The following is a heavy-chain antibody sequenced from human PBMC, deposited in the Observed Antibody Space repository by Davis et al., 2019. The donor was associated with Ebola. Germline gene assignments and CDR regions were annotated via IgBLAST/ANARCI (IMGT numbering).Heavy chain of an antibody. J-gene: IGHJ6*03. D-gene: IGHD3-3*01. CDR2: INPNSGGT. CDR1: GYTFTGYY. V-gene: IGHV1-2*04. Sequence: ASVKVSCKASGYTFTGYYMHWVRQAPGQGLEWMGWINPNSGGTNYAQKFQGWVSMTRDTSISTAYMELSRLRSDDTAVYYCARGGSLEWTLYYYYYMDVWGKGTTVTVSS. CDR3: ARGGSLEWTLYYYYYMDV.